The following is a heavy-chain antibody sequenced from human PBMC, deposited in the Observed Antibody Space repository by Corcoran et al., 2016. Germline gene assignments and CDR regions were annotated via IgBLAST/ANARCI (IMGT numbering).Heavy chain of an antibody. V-gene: IGHV3-7*01. J-gene: IGHJ4*02. CDR2: IKEDGGEK. Sequence: EVQLVESVGGLVQPGGSLRLSCASSGFTFSSRWMDWVRQAPGKGLEWVANIKEDGGEKYYVDSVKGRFTISRDNAKNSLYLQMNSLRAEDSGIYYCSRALEYWGQGILVTVSS. CDR3: SRALEY. CDR1: GFTFSSRW. D-gene: IGHD1-1*01.